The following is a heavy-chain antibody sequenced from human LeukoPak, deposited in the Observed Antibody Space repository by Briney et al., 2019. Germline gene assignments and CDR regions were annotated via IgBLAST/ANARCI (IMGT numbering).Heavy chain of an antibody. Sequence: SSVKVSCKASGGTFSSYAISWVRQAPRQGLEWMGGIIPIFGTANYAQKFQGRVTITADESTSTAYMELSSLRSEDTAVYYCARDSPTLYSSGWYDYWGQGTLVTVSS. D-gene: IGHD6-19*01. CDR3: ARDSPTLYSSGWYDY. CDR2: IIPIFGTA. V-gene: IGHV1-69*01. J-gene: IGHJ4*02. CDR1: GGTFSSYA.